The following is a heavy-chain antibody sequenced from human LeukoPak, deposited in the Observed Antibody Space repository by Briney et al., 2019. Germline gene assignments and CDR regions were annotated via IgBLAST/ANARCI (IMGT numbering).Heavy chain of an antibody. CDR1: GGTFSSYA. V-gene: IGHV1-69*01. Sequence: ASVKVSCKASGGTFSSYAISWVRQAPGQGLGWWGGIIPIFGTANYAQKFQGRVTITADESTSTAYMELSSLRSEDTAVYYCARLREEQLVYDYWGQGTLVTVSS. CDR2: IIPIFGTA. D-gene: IGHD6-6*01. CDR3: ARLREEQLVYDY. J-gene: IGHJ4*02.